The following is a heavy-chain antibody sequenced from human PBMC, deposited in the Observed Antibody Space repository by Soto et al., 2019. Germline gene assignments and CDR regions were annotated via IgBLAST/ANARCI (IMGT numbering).Heavy chain of an antibody. CDR3: ARDTVTIFGVAIRQYNWFDP. Sequence: ASVKVSCKASGYTFTSYGISWVRQAPGQGLEWMGWISAYNGNTNYAQKLQGRVTMTTDTSTSTAYMELRSLRSDDTAVYYCARDTVTIFGVAIRQYNWFDPWGPGPLVTVPS. J-gene: IGHJ5*02. D-gene: IGHD3-3*01. CDR2: ISAYNGNT. CDR1: GYTFTSYG. V-gene: IGHV1-18*01.